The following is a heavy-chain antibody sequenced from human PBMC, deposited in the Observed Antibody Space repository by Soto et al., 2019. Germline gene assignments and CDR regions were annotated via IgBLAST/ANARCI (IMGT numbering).Heavy chain of an antibody. CDR2: INAGNGNT. J-gene: IGHJ4*02. Sequence: GASVKVSCKASGYTFTTYTMHWVRQAPGQRLEWMGWINAGNGNTKYSQKVQGRVSITRDTSASTAYMELSSLRSEDTAVYYCARRSNFPLISFDYWGQGTLVTVSS. V-gene: IGHV1-3*01. D-gene: IGHD2-8*01. CDR1: GYTFTTYT. CDR3: ARRSNFPLISFDY.